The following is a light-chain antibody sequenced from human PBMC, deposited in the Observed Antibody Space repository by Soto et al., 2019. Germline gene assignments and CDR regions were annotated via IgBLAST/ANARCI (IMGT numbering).Light chain of an antibody. J-gene: IGKJ4*01. V-gene: IGKV3-11*01. CDR1: QNINTY. CDR3: QERSNWPLT. Sequence: EIVYTQYPATLSSSPGERATLSCRASQNINTYLAWYQQKPGQAPRLLIYDASYRATGIPARFSGSGSGTAFTLTICSLEPEDFALYYCQERSNWPLTFGGVTKVDIK. CDR2: DAS.